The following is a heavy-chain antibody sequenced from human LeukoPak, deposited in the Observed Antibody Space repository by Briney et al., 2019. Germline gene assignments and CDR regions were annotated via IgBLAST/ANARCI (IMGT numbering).Heavy chain of an antibody. CDR3: VKDNEAGGSPFDR. V-gene: IGHV3-64D*06. Sequence: PGGSLRLSCSASGFILRSHAMHWVRQAPGKGLEYVSCISDNGGSTYYADSVKGRFTISRDNSKNTLYLQMSSLRAVDTAVYYCVKDNEAGGSPFDRWGQGTLVTVSS. CDR1: GFILRSHA. D-gene: IGHD1-1*01. CDR2: ISDNGGST. J-gene: IGHJ4*02.